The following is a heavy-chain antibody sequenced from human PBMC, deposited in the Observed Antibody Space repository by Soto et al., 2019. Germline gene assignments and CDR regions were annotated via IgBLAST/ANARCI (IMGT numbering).Heavy chain of an antibody. CDR2: ISSSGYI. CDR3: GRDRSDGSCCLGMDF. J-gene: IGHJ6*02. CDR1: GFNFKSYT. D-gene: IGHD2-15*01. Sequence: GASLRLSCASSGFNFKSYTLHWVRQAPGKRLGWLSSISSSGYIFSTDSVRGRFTISRDNAKNSVYLQINSRRAEDTAVYFCGRDRSDGSCCLGMDFWGQGTTVTVSS. V-gene: IGHV3-21*01.